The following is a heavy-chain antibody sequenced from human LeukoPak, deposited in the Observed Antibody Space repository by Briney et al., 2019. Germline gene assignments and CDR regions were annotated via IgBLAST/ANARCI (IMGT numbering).Heavy chain of an antibody. J-gene: IGHJ6*03. Sequence: SETLSLTCTVSGGSISSYYWSWIRQPPGKGLEWIGRIYTSGSTNYNPSLKSRVTISVDTSKNQFSLKLSSVTAADTAVYYCARDRGSWSSYYYYYMNVWGKGTTVTVSS. D-gene: IGHD6-13*01. V-gene: IGHV4-4*08. CDR1: GGSISSYY. CDR2: IYTSGST. CDR3: ARDRGSWSSYYYYYMNV.